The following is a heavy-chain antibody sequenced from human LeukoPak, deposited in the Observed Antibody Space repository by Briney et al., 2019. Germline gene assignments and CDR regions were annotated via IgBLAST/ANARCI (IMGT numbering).Heavy chain of an antibody. CDR3: AKAGTQQWLLFVGVY. J-gene: IGHJ4*02. CDR1: EFTFSSYW. V-gene: IGHV3-74*01. CDR2: INTDGSST. Sequence: PGGSLRLSCAASEFTFSSYWMHWVRQAPGKGLVWVSRINTDGSSTSYADSVKGRFTISRDNSKNTLYLQMNSLRVEDTAMYYCAKAGTQQWLLFVGVYWGQGALATVSS. D-gene: IGHD6-19*01.